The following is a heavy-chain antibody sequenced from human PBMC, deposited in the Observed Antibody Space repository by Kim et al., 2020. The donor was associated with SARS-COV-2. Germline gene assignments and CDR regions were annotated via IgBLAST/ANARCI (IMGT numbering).Heavy chain of an antibody. Sequence: SVKVSCKASGGTFSSYAISWVRQAPGQGLEWMGGIIPIFGTANYAQKFQGRVTITADESTSTAYMELSSLRSEDTAVYYCARGGCGGDCYPGWGWFDPWGQGTLVTVSS. V-gene: IGHV1-69*13. J-gene: IGHJ5*02. CDR1: GGTFSSYA. CDR2: IIPIFGTA. D-gene: IGHD2-21*02. CDR3: ARGGCGGDCYPGWGWFDP.